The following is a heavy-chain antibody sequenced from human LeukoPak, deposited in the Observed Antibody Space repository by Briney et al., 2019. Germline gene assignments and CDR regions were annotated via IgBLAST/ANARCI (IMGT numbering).Heavy chain of an antibody. CDR3: ARGGPYYYDSIGYYSDY. CDR1: GFTFSSYW. V-gene: IGHV3-74*01. Sequence: GGSLRLSCAASGFTFSSYWMHWVRQAPGKGLVWASRINSDGSSTSYADSVKGRFTISRDNAKNTLYLQMNSLRAEDTAVYYCARGGPYYYDSIGYYSDYWGQGTLVTVSS. J-gene: IGHJ4*02. D-gene: IGHD3-22*01. CDR2: INSDGSST.